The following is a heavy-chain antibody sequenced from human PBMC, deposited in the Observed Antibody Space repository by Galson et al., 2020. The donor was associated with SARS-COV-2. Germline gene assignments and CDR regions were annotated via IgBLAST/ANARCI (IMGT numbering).Heavy chain of an antibody. Sequence: ASVKVSCKVSGYTLTELSMHWVRQAPGKGLEWMGGFDPEDGETIYAQKFQGRVTMTEDTSTDTAYMELSSLSSEDTAVYYCATGTPVGATGWVDPWCQGTLVTVFS. V-gene: IGHV1-24*01. J-gene: IGHJ5*02. CDR2: FDPEDGET. CDR1: GYTLTELS. D-gene: IGHD1-26*01. CDR3: ATGTPVGATGWVDP.